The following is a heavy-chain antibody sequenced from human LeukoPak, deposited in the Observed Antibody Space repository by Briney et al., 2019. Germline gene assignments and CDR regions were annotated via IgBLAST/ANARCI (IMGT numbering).Heavy chain of an antibody. CDR1: SYG. J-gene: IGHJ4*02. D-gene: IGHD1-26*01. CDR2: ISVHNGNT. V-gene: IGHV1-18*01. CDR3: ARVSRGVGLDY. Sequence: ASVKVSCKASSYGVSWVRQAPGQGLEWMGWISVHNGNTKYAQKFQGRVTLTRDTSTSTAYTELRSLRSDDTAVYYCARVSRGVGLDYWGQGTLVTVSS.